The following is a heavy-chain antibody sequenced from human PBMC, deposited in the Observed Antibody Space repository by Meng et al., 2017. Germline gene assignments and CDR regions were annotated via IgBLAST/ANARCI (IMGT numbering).Heavy chain of an antibody. CDR3: ARVEWELLGWYFDY. J-gene: IGHJ4*02. V-gene: IGHV3-7*04. CDR1: GFTFSSYW. Sequence: GESLKISCAASGFTFSSYWTSWVRQAPGKGLEWVANIKQDGSEKYYVDSVKGRFTISRDNAKNSLYLQMNSLRAEDTAVYYCARVEWELLGWYFDYWGQGTLVTVSS. CDR2: IKQDGSEK. D-gene: IGHD1-26*01.